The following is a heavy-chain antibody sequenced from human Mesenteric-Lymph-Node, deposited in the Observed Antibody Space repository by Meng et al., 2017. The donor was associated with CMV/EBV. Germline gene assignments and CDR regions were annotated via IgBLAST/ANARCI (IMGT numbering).Heavy chain of an antibody. J-gene: IGHJ4*02. Sequence: SETLSLTCAVYGGSFSGYYWSWIRQPPGKGLEWIGEINHSGSTNYNPSLKSRVTISVDTSKNQFSLKLSSVTAADTAVYYCARGLGYCSSTSCYTGEYYFDYWGQGTLVTVSS. CDR2: INHSGST. CDR1: GGSFSGYY. V-gene: IGHV4-34*01. D-gene: IGHD2-2*02. CDR3: ARGLGYCSSTSCYTGEYYFDY.